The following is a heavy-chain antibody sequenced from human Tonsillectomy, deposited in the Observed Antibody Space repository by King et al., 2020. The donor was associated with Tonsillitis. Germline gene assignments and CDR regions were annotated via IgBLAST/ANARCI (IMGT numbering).Heavy chain of an antibody. CDR1: GYSITSGYF. V-gene: IGHV4-38-2*02. J-gene: IGHJ4*02. Sequence: QLQESGPGLVKPSETLSLTCTVSGYSITSGYFWGWIRQPPGKGLEWIGGIYHVGSTFYNPSLKSRVTISPDTSKNQFSLTLTSVTAADTAVYYCARRGLNIEFDHWGQGTLVTVSS. CDR2: IYHVGST. D-gene: IGHD2/OR15-2a*01. CDR3: ARRGLNIEFDH.